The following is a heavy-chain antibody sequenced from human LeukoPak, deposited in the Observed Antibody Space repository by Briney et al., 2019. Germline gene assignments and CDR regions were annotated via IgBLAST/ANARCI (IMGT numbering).Heavy chain of an antibody. D-gene: IGHD3-10*01. CDR3: AKSNGYGLVDI. CDR2: ISQNGDS. CDR1: GGSLSFYY. Sequence: SETLSLTCGVSGGSLSFYYWSWIRQSPGKGLEWIAEISQNGDSNYNMSLKSRVTISLDTSRNQFSLKLNSVTAADTAVYYCAKSNGYGLVDIWGQGTMVTVSS. V-gene: IGHV4-34*01. J-gene: IGHJ3*02.